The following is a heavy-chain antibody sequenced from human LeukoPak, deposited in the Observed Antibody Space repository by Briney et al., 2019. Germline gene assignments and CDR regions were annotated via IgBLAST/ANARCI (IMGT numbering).Heavy chain of an antibody. D-gene: IGHD3-3*01. V-gene: IGHV3-9*03. CDR3: AKASGRFLEWLSCDY. Sequence: GGSLRLSCAASGFTFDDYAMDWVRQAPGKGLEWVSGISWSSGSIGYADSVKGRFTISRDNAKNSLYLQMNSLRAQDVALYYCAKASGRFLEWLSCDYWGQGTLVTVSS. J-gene: IGHJ4*02. CDR1: GFTFDDYA. CDR2: ISWSSGSI.